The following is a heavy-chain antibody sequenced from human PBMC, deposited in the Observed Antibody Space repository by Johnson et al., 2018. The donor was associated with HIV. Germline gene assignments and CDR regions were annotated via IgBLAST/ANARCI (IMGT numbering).Heavy chain of an antibody. Sequence: QVQLVESGGGVVQPGRSLRLSCAVSGFTFSDYYMSWIRQAPGKGLEWISYISSSGSTIYYADSVKGRFTISRDKAKNSLYLQMNSLSAEDTAVYYCATYSSSWYKGGYAFDIWGQGTMVTVSS. CDR2: ISSSGSTI. V-gene: IGHV3-11*04. CDR3: ATYSSSWYKGGYAFDI. CDR1: GFTFSDYY. J-gene: IGHJ3*02. D-gene: IGHD6-13*01.